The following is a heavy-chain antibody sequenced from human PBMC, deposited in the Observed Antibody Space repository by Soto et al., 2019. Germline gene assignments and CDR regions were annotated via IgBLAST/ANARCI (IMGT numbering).Heavy chain of an antibody. Sequence: PGGSLRLSCAASGFTFSSYAMSWVRQAPGKGLEWVSAISGSGGSTYYADSVKGRFTISRDNSKNTLYLQMNSLRAEDTAVYYCAKDLALGSEWDYIAVAGVDYWGQGTLVTVSS. J-gene: IGHJ4*02. D-gene: IGHD6-19*01. CDR2: ISGSGGST. CDR1: GFTFSSYA. CDR3: AKDLALGSEWDYIAVAGVDY. V-gene: IGHV3-23*01.